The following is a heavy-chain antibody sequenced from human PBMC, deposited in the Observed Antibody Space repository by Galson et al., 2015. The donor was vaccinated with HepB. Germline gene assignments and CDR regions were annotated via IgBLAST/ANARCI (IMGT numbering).Heavy chain of an antibody. J-gene: IGHJ6*02. Sequence: LSLTCAVYGGSFSGYYWSWIRQPPGKGLEWIGEINHSGSTNYNPSLKSRVTISVDTSKNQFSLKLSSVTAADTAVYYCARLPCPKPYYYYYGMDVWGQGTTVTVSS. CDR3: ARLPCPKPYYYYYGMDV. CDR1: GGSFSGYY. V-gene: IGHV4-34*01. CDR2: INHSGST.